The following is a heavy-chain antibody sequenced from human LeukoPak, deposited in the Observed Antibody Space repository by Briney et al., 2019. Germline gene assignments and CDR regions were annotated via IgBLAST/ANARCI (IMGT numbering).Heavy chain of an antibody. V-gene: IGHV1-18*01. CDR2: ISAYNGNT. CDR3: ARDDFWSGYSYPPLNY. J-gene: IGHJ4*02. CDR1: GYTFTSYG. D-gene: IGHD3-3*01. Sequence: ASVKVSCKASGYTFTSYGISWVRQAPGQGLEWMGWISAYNGNTNYAQKLQGRVTVTTDTSTSTAYMELRSLRSDDTAVYYCARDDFWSGYSYPPLNYWGQGTLVTVSS.